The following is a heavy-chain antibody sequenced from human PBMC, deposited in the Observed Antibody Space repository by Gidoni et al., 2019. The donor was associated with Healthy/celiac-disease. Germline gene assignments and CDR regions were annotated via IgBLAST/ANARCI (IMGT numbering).Heavy chain of an antibody. CDR2: IYTSGST. D-gene: IGHD4-17*01. V-gene: IGHV4-61*02. Sequence: QVQLQESGPGLVKPSQTLSLTCTVSGGSISSGSYYWSWIRQPAGKGLEWIGRIYTSGSTNYNPSLQSRVTMSVDTSKTQFSLKLSSVTAADTAVYYCAIETVTSGPSLDYWGQGTLVTVSS. CDR3: AIETVTSGPSLDY. CDR1: GGSISSGSYY. J-gene: IGHJ4*02.